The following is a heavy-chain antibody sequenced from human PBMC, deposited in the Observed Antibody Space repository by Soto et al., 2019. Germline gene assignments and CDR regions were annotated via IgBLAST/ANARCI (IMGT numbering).Heavy chain of an antibody. CDR2: MNPNSGNT. D-gene: IGHD3-3*01. V-gene: IGHV1-8*01. CDR1: GYTFTSYD. CDR3: ARYLPLLDPGLGYMDV. J-gene: IGHJ6*03. Sequence: ASVKVSCKASGYTFTSYDINWVRQATGQGLEWMGWMNPNSGNTGYAQKFQGRVTMTRNTSISTAYMELTSLRSEDTAVYYCARYLPLLDPGLGYMDVWGKGTTVTVSS.